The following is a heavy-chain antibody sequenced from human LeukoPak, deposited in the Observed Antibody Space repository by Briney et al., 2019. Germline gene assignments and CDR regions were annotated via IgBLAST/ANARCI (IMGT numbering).Heavy chain of an antibody. J-gene: IGHJ4*02. V-gene: IGHV1-18*01. CDR1: GYTFTSYG. CDR2: LSAYNGNT. D-gene: IGHD3-22*01. Sequence: ASVKVSCKASGYTFTSYGISWVRQAPGQGLEWMGWLSAYNGNTNYAQKLQGRVTMTTDTSTSTAYMELRRLRSDDTAVYYCATLRDSSGYSDWGQGTLVTVSS. CDR3: ATLRDSSGYSD.